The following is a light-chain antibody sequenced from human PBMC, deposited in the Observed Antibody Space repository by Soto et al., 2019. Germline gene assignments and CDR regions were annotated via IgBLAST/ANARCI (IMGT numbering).Light chain of an antibody. V-gene: IGKV1-5*03. CDR2: QAS. CDR3: QQYNSYSPT. CDR1: QSISSR. J-gene: IGKJ4*01. Sequence: DIQMTQSPSTLSASVGDRVTITCRASQSISSRLAWYQQKPGKAPKLLIYQASSLESGAPSRFSGSGSGTEFTLTISSLQPDDLATYYCQQYNSYSPTFGGGTKVEI.